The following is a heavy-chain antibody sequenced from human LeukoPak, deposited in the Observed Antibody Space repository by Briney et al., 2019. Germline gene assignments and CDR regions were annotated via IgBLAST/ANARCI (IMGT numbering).Heavy chain of an antibody. CDR3: AKISSSAESNFDY. Sequence: PWGSLRLSCAASGFTFSTYAMHWVRKAPGKGLEWVAFIWPDGRKKYYADSVKGRFAISRENSKNTVYLQMNDLRPEDTALYFCAKISSSAESNFDYWGQGTLLTVSS. J-gene: IGHJ4*02. D-gene: IGHD6-25*01. V-gene: IGHV3-30*02. CDR1: GFTFSTYA. CDR2: IWPDGRKK.